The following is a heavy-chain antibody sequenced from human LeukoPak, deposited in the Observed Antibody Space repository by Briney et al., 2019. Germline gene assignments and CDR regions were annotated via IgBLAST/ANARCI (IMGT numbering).Heavy chain of an antibody. V-gene: IGHV7-4-1*02. J-gene: IGHJ4*02. CDR1: GYTFTSYA. D-gene: IGHD3-22*01. Sequence: ASVKVSCKASGYTFTSYAMNWVRQAPGQGLEWMGWINTNTGNPTYAQGFTGRLVFSLDTSVSTAYLQISSLKAEDTAVYYCARGKFFARYYYDSSGYYGFDYWGQGTLVTVSS. CDR3: ARGKFFARYYYDSSGYYGFDY. CDR2: INTNTGNP.